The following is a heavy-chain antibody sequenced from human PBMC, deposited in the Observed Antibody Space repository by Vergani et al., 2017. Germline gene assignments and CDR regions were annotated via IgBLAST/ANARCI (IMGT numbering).Heavy chain of an antibody. Sequence: QLQLQESGPGLVKPSETLSLTCTVSGGSISSSSYYWGWIRQPPGKGLEWIGSIYYSGSTYYNPSLKRRVTISVDTSKNQFSLKLSSVTAADTAVYYCARDSGAGSTGDDYWGQGTLVTVSS. V-gene: IGHV4-39*07. CDR2: IYYSGST. CDR1: GGSISSSSYY. CDR3: ARDSGAGSTGDDY. J-gene: IGHJ4*02. D-gene: IGHD2-15*01.